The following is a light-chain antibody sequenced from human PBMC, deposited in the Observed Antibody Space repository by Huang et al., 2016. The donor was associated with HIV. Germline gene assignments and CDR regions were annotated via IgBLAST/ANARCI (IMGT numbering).Light chain of an antibody. J-gene: IGKJ1*01. Sequence: DIQMTQSPSSLSVYVGDRVTITCRASQGISNSLGWYQQKPGKAPKLLVYLASRVENSVSSRISGSGAEADYTLTSSRLHPEDSATYYCQQYFSSQGTFGQGTKVEIK. V-gene: IGKV1-NL1*01. CDR1: QGISNS. CDR3: QQYFSSQGT. CDR2: LAS.